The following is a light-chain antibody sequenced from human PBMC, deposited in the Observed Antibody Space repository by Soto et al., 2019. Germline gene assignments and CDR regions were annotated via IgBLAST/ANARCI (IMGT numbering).Light chain of an antibody. CDR2: EVN. Sequence: QSSLTQPASVSGSPGQSITISCTGTNSDVGGYKFVSWYQQHPGKAPRVLIYEVNGRPSGVSNRFSGSKSGDTASLTISGLQAEDEADYFCSSYSASNTLIFGGGTKVTVL. CDR1: NSDVGGYKF. V-gene: IGLV2-14*03. CDR3: SSYSASNTLI. J-gene: IGLJ2*01.